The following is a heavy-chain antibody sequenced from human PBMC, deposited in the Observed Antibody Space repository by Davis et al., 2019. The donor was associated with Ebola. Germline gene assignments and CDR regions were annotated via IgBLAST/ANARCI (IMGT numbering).Heavy chain of an antibody. CDR2: INHSGST. CDR3: ARQIGFGELLFRWFDP. Sequence: SETLSLTCTVSGGSISSYYWSRIRQPPGKGLEWIGEINHSGSTNYNPSLKSRVTISVDTSKNQFSLKLSSVTAADTAVYYCARQIGFGELLFRWFDPWGQGTLVTVSS. D-gene: IGHD3-10*01. CDR1: GGSISSYY. V-gene: IGHV4-34*01. J-gene: IGHJ5*02.